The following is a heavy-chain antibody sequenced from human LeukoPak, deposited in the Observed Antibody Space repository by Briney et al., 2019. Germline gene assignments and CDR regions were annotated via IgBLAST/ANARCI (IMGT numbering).Heavy chain of an antibody. V-gene: IGHV1-8*01. Sequence: GASVKVSCKASGYTFTSYDINWVRQATGQGLEWMGWMNPNSGNTGYAQKFQGRVTMTGNTSISTAYMELSSLRSEDTAVYYCAREAPMVRGVISYYYYGMDVWGQGTTVTVSS. CDR2: MNPNSGNT. CDR3: AREAPMVRGVISYYYYGMDV. J-gene: IGHJ6*02. D-gene: IGHD3-10*01. CDR1: GYTFTSYD.